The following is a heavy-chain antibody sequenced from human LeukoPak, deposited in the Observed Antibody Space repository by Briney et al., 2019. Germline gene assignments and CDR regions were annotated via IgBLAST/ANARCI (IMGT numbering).Heavy chain of an antibody. CDR1: GFTFSSYW. Sequence: GGSLRLSCAASGFTFSSYWVHWVRQAPGKGLVWVSRINSDGSSTSYADSVKGRFTISRDNAKKTLYLQMNSLRAEDTAVYYCARVNYDFWGGYSYDYWGQGTLVTVSS. D-gene: IGHD3-3*01. CDR2: INSDGSST. CDR3: ARVNYDFWGGYSYDY. V-gene: IGHV3-74*01. J-gene: IGHJ4*02.